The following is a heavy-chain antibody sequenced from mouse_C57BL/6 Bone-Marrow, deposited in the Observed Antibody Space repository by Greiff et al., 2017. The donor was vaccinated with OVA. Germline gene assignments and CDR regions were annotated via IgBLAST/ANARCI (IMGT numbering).Heavy chain of an antibody. D-gene: IGHD2-3*01. CDR3: ARSYDGYPYYAMDY. Sequence: EVMLVESGGGLVKPGGSLKLSCAASGFTFSDYGMHWVRQAPEKGLEWVAYISSGSSTIYSADTVKGRLTISRDNARNNLFLQMTSLRSEDTAMYYCARSYDGYPYYAMDYWGQGTSVTVSS. CDR1: GFTFSDYG. V-gene: IGHV5-17*01. CDR2: ISSGSSTI. J-gene: IGHJ4*01.